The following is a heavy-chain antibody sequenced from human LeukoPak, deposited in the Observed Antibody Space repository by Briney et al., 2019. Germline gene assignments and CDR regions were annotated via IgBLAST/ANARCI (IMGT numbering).Heavy chain of an antibody. D-gene: IGHD3-10*01. CDR2: INPNSGGT. CDR3: ARGSGIYGSGSRINY. V-gene: IGHV1-2*04. Sequence: GGFLRLSCAASGFTFSSYGMHWVRQAPGKGLEWVGWINPNSGGTNYAQKFQGWVTMTRDTSISTAYMELSRLRSDDTAVYYCARGSGIYGSGSRINYWGQGTLVTVSS. J-gene: IGHJ4*02. CDR1: GFTFSSYG.